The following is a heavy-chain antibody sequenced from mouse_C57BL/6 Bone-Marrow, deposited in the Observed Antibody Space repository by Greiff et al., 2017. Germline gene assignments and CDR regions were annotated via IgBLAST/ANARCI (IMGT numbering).Heavy chain of an antibody. CDR3: ARGDITTVVFDY. CDR2: IWSGGST. Sequence: QVQLKQSGPGLVQPSQCLSITCTVSGFSFTSYGVHWVRQSPGKGLEWLGGIWSGGSTDYNAAFISSLSISKDNSKSQVFCKMNSLHADDKAIYYCARGDITTVVFDYWGQGTTLTVSS. D-gene: IGHD1-1*01. J-gene: IGHJ2*01. CDR1: GFSFTSYG. V-gene: IGHV2-2*01.